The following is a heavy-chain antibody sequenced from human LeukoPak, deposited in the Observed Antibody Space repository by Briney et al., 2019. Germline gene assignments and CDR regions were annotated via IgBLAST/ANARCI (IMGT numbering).Heavy chain of an antibody. CDR1: GFTFSTYR. CDR2: IKSDGSST. Sequence: GGSLRLSCAASGFTFSTYRMHWVRQAPGKGLAWVSHIKSDGSSTSYADSVKGRFTISRDNAKNTLYLQMNSLRAEDTAVYYCARDRGYTQDYWGQGTLVTVSS. D-gene: IGHD5-12*01. CDR3: ARDRGYTQDY. J-gene: IGHJ4*02. V-gene: IGHV3-74*01.